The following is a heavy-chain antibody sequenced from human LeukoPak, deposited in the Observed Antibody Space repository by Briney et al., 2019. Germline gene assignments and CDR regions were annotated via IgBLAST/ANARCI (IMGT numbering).Heavy chain of an antibody. V-gene: IGHV3-30*04. J-gene: IGHJ4*02. CDR3: AKGKYIGTWYFDY. CDR2: ISYDGSNK. CDR1: GFTFRNYS. D-gene: IGHD6-13*01. Sequence: PGGSLRLSCAASGFTFRNYSMHWVRQAPGKGLEWVALISYDGSNKYYADSVKGRFTISRDNSKNTVYLQMNNLRAEDTALYYCAKGKYIGTWYFDYWGQGTLVTVSS.